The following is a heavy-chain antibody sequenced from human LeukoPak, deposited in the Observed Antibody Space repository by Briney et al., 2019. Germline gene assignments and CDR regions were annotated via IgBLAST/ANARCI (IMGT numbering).Heavy chain of an antibody. V-gene: IGHV4-34*01. Sequence: SGTLSLTCAVYGGSFSGYYWSWIRQPPGKGLEWIGEINHSGSTNYNPSLKSRVTISVDTSKNQSSLKLSSVTAADTAVYYCARGAGSYWGQGTLVTVSS. CDR3: ARGAGSY. J-gene: IGHJ4*02. CDR2: INHSGST. D-gene: IGHD3-10*01. CDR1: GGSFSGYY.